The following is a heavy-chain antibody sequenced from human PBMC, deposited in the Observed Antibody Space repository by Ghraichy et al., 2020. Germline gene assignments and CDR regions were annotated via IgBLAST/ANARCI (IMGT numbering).Heavy chain of an antibody. CDR2: MNFNSDNT. Sequence: ASVKVSCKTSGYTFTNYQINWVRQATGQGLEWMGWMNFNSDNTGYAQKFQGRLTMTRNTSISTAYMELSSLRSEDTAIYYCARVGGSGLDYWGRGTLVTVSS. J-gene: IGHJ4*02. D-gene: IGHD3-10*01. V-gene: IGHV1-8*01. CDR1: GYTFTNYQ. CDR3: ARVGGSGLDY.